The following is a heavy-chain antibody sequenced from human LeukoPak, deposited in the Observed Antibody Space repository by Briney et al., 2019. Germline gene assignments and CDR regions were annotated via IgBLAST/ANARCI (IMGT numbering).Heavy chain of an antibody. J-gene: IGHJ4*02. CDR2: IYHSGST. Sequence: SETLSLTCTVSGYSISSGYYWGWIRQPPGKGLEWIGSIYHSGSTYYNPSLKSRVTISVDTSKNQFSLKLSSVTAADTAVYYCARALSEYSSSWLDYWGQGTLVTVSS. CDR1: GYSISSGYY. CDR3: ARALSEYSSSWLDY. V-gene: IGHV4-38-2*02. D-gene: IGHD6-13*01.